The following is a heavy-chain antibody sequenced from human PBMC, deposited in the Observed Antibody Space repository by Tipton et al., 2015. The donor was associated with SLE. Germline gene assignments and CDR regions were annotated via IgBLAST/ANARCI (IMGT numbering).Heavy chain of an antibody. Sequence: TLSLTCTVSGGSISSGSYYWSWIRQPPGKGLEWIGEVNHSGSTNYNPSLESRVTIFVDTSKNQFSLKLKSVTAADTAVYYCARGGHYYDSSGYSPLDFWGQGALVSVSS. CDR2: VNHSGST. CDR1: GGSISSGSYY. V-gene: IGHV4-39*01. D-gene: IGHD3-22*01. J-gene: IGHJ4*02. CDR3: ARGGHYYDSSGYSPLDF.